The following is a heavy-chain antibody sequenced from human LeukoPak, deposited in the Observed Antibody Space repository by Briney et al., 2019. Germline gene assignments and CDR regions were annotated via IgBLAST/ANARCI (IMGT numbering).Heavy chain of an antibody. CDR1: GFALSSFA. V-gene: IGHV3-23*01. D-gene: IGHD6-19*01. Sequence: GGSLRLSCAASGFALSSFAMGWVRQSPGKGLEWLSTINGGGNTTFYADSVKGRFTISRDNSKNTLHLHMDSLRPDYTAIYYCTKELHVAVAVADYYYFYMAAWGRGTAVTVSS. CDR3: TKELHVAVAVADYYYFYMAA. CDR2: INGGGNTT. J-gene: IGHJ6*03.